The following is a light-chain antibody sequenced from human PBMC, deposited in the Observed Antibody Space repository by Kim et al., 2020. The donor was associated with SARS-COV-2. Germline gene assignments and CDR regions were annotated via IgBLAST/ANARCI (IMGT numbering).Light chain of an antibody. J-gene: IGKJ1*01. V-gene: IGKV3-15*01. CDR3: QQYNGPVT. Sequence: EIVMTQSPATLSVSPGERATLSCRASQSVSSNLAWYQQKPGQAPRLLIYGASTRATGIPARFSGSGSGTEFTLTISSLQSEDFAVYYCQQYNGPVTFGQGTKVDIK. CDR1: QSVSSN. CDR2: GAS.